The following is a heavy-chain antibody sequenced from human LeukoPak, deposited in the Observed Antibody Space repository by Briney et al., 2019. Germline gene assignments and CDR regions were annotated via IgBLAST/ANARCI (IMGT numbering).Heavy chain of an antibody. J-gene: IGHJ4*02. Sequence: GGSLRLSCAASGFTFSSYGMHWVRQAPGKGLEWVAVISYDGSNKYYADSVKGRFTISRDNSKNTLYLQMNSLRTEDTAVYYCARTYSSSSVSPFDYWGQGTLVTVSS. CDR3: ARTYSSSSVSPFDY. CDR2: ISYDGSNK. V-gene: IGHV3-30*03. D-gene: IGHD6-6*01. CDR1: GFTFSSYG.